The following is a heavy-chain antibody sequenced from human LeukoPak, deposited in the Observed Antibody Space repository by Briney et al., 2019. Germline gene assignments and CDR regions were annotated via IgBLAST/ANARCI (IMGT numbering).Heavy chain of an antibody. CDR1: GFTFSSYW. V-gene: IGHV3-74*01. D-gene: IGHD2-2*01. CDR2: INSDGSST. J-gene: IGHJ6*03. CDR3: ARDGVVVPAAPKSYYYMDV. Sequence: GGSLRLSCAASGFTFSSYWMHWVRQAPGKGLVWVSRINSDGSSTSYADSVKGRFTISRDNAKNTLYLQMNSLRAEDTAVYYCARDGVVVPAAPKSYYYMDVWGKGTPVTVSS.